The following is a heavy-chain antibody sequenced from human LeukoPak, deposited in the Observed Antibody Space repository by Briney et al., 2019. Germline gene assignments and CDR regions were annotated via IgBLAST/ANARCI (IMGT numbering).Heavy chain of an antibody. CDR1: GFTFSNAW. J-gene: IGHJ4*02. Sequence: NPGGSLRLSCAASGFTFSNAWMSWVREAPGKGLGWGGRIKSKTDGGTTAFAAPVKGRFTMSRDDSKNTLYLQMNSLKTEDTAMYYCTTGGLWYSGRVFWGQGTLVTVS. D-gene: IGHD3-10*01. CDR2: IKSKTDGGTT. V-gene: IGHV3-15*01. CDR3: TTGGLWYSGRVF.